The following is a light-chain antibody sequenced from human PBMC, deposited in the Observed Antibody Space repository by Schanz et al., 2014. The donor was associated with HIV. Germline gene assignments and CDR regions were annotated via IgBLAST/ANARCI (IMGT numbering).Light chain of an antibody. Sequence: QSALTQPASASGSPGQSVTISCTGTGTDVGGYNYVSWYQHHPGEAPKLIIYEVTKRPSGVPDRFSGSKSGRTASLTVSGLQAEDEADYYCASYTGSNQGVFGGGTKLTVL. J-gene: IGLJ3*02. V-gene: IGLV2-8*01. CDR1: GTDVGGYNY. CDR3: ASYTGSNQGV. CDR2: EVT.